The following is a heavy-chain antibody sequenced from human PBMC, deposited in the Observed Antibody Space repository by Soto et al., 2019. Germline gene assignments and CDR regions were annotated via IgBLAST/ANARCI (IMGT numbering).Heavy chain of an antibody. CDR2: INHSGST. CDR3: ARGSYDYVWGSYRYSNWFDP. CDR1: GGSFSGYY. Sequence: SETLSLTCAVYGGSFSGYYWSWIRQPPGKGLEWIGEINHSGSTNYNPSLKSRVTISVDTSKNQFSLKLSSVTAADTAVYYCARGSYDYVWGSYRYSNWFDPWGQGTLVTVSS. J-gene: IGHJ5*02. D-gene: IGHD3-16*02. V-gene: IGHV4-34*01.